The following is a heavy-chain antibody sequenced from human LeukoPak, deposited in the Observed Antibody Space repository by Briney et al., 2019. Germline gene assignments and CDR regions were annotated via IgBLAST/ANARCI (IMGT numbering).Heavy chain of an antibody. CDR3: AREYCSSTSCSVDY. CDR1: GFTVSSNY. D-gene: IGHD2-2*01. J-gene: IGHJ4*02. V-gene: IGHV3-66*02. Sequence: GGSLRLSCAASGFTVSSNYMSWVRQAPGKGLEWVSVIYSGGSTYYADSVKGRFTISRDNSKNTLYLQMKSLRAEDTAVYYCAREYCSSTSCSVDYWGQGTLVTVSS. CDR2: IYSGGST.